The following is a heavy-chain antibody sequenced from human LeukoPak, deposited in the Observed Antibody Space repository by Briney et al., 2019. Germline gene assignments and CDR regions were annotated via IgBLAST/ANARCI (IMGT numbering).Heavy chain of an antibody. CDR1: GFTVSSNY. CDR3: ARDSVGAGYFDY. CDR2: IYSGGSI. V-gene: IGHV3-53*01. D-gene: IGHD1-26*01. Sequence: GGSLRLSCAASGFTVSSNYMNWVRQAPGKGLEWVSVIYSGGSIYHADSVKGRFTISRDNSKNTLYLQMDSLRAEDTAVYYCARDSVGAGYFDYWGQGTLVTVSS. J-gene: IGHJ4*02.